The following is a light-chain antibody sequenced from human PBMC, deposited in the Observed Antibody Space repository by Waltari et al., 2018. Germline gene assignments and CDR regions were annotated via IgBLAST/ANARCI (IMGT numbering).Light chain of an antibody. J-gene: IGLJ3*02. V-gene: IGLV1-40*01. CDR2: GNN. Sequence: QSVLTQPPSVSGAPGQRVTISCTGSSSNIGAGYAVHWYQQLPGTAPKLLIYGNNNLPPGFPDRFPCSKSGTSASLAITGLQTEDEAYYYCQSYGRDWVFGGGTKLTVL. CDR1: SSNIGAGYA. CDR3: QSYGRDWV.